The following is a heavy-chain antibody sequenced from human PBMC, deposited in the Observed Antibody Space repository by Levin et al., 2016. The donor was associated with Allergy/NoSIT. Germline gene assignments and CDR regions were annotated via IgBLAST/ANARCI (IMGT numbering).Heavy chain of an antibody. D-gene: IGHD2-15*01. Sequence: RQAPGKGLEWIGFMYYGGSTNYNPSLKSRVTISVDTSKNQFSLKLSSVTAADTAMYYCARHVGSGAAFDIWGQGTMVTVSS. CDR2: MYYGGST. CDR3: ARHVGSGAAFDI. V-gene: IGHV4-59*08. J-gene: IGHJ3*02.